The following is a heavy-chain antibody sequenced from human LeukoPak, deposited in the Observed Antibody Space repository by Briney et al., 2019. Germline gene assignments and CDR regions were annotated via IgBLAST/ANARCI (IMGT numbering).Heavy chain of an antibody. CDR2: ISYDGSNK. CDR3: AKGGWVRGVIKY. V-gene: IGHV3-30*18. J-gene: IGHJ4*02. Sequence: PGGSLRLSCAASGFTFSSYGMHWVRQAPGKGLEWVAVISYDGSNKYYADSVKGRFTISRDNSKNTLYLQMNSLRAEDTAVYYCAKGGWVRGVIKYWGQGTLVTVSS. CDR1: GFTFSSYG. D-gene: IGHD3-10*01.